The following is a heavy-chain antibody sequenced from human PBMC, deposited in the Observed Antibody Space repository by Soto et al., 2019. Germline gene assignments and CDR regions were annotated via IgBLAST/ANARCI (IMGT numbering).Heavy chain of an antibody. CDR3: AKDSEQWLVTGVEVS. J-gene: IGHJ4*02. Sequence: EVQLVESVGGLVQPGRSLRLSCAASGFTFDDFAMHWVRQAPGKGLEWVAGINWRSDDRGYADSVKGRFTIFRDNAKNTLYLQMNSLRIEDTALYYCAKDSEQWLVTGVEVSWGQGTLVTVSS. V-gene: IGHV3-9*01. D-gene: IGHD6-19*01. CDR1: GFTFDDFA. CDR2: INWRSDDR.